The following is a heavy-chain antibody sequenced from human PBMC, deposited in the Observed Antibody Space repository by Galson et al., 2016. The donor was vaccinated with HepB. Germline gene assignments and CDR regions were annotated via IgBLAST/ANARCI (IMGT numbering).Heavy chain of an antibody. CDR1: SYTFTHYG. CDR2: ISTDNDNT. Sequence: SVKVSCKASSYTFTHYGLNWVRQAPGQGLEWMGWISTDNDNTNYAQKLQGRVTMTTDTSKSTAYMELKSQISDDTAVYYCAREQEVGYGMDVWGQGTTVTVSS. CDR3: AREQEVGYGMDV. D-gene: IGHD1-26*01. V-gene: IGHV1-18*01. J-gene: IGHJ6*02.